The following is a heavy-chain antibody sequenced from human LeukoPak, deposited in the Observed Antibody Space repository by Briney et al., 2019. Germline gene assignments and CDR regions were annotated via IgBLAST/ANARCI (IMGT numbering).Heavy chain of an antibody. CDR1: GFTFSSYS. V-gene: IGHV3-21*01. CDR3: ATELDHIAVAGLFDY. D-gene: IGHD6-19*01. Sequence: RPGGSLRLSCAASGFTFSSYSMNWVRQAPGKGLEWVSSISSSSSYIYYADSVKGRFTISRDNAKNSLYLQMNSLRAEDTAVYYCATELDHIAVAGLFDYWGQGTLVTVSS. CDR2: ISSSSSYI. J-gene: IGHJ4*02.